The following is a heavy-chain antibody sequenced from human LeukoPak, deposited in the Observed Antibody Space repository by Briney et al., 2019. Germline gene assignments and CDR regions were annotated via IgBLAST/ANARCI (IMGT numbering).Heavy chain of an antibody. J-gene: IGHJ6*03. V-gene: IGHV4-59*01. Sequence: SETLSLTCTVSGGSISSYYWSWIRQPPGKGLEWIGYIYYSGSTNYNPSLKSRVTISVDTSKNQFSLRLSSVTAADTAVYYCVRGGSSSWPYYYYYMDVWGKGTTVTVSS. D-gene: IGHD6-13*01. CDR1: GGSISSYY. CDR3: VRGGSSSWPYYYYYMDV. CDR2: IYYSGST.